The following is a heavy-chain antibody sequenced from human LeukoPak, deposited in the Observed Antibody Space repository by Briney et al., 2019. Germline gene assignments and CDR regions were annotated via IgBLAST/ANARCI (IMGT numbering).Heavy chain of an antibody. V-gene: IGHV4-59*08. CDR3: ARHWSGYYYFDY. CDR2: IYYSGST. Sequence: SETLSLTCTVSGGSISSYYWSWVRQPPGKGLEWIGYIYYSGSTNYNPSLKSRVTISVDTSKNQFSLKLSSVTAADTAVYYCARHWSGYYYFDYWGQGTLVTVSS. CDR1: GGSISSYY. D-gene: IGHD3-3*01. J-gene: IGHJ4*02.